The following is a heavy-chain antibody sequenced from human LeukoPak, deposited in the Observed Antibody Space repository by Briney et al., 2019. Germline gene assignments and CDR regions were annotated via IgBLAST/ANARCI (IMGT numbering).Heavy chain of an antibody. Sequence: ASVKVSCKASGYTLIGYYMHWVRQAPGQGLEWMGWINPNSGGTNYAQNFQGRVTMTRDTSISTAYMELSRPRSDDTAVYYCARGDSSGYNYAFDIWGQGTMVTVSS. J-gene: IGHJ3*02. D-gene: IGHD3-22*01. CDR3: ARGDSSGYNYAFDI. V-gene: IGHV1-2*02. CDR1: GYTLIGYY. CDR2: INPNSGGT.